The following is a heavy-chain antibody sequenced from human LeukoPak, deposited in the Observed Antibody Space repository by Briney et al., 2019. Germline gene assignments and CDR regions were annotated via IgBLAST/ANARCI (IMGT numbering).Heavy chain of an antibody. D-gene: IGHD6-6*01. J-gene: IGHJ4*02. CDR3: ASRSSGVDTGPG. CDR1: GFTFSSYA. CDR2: ISGSGGST. Sequence: PGGSLRLSCAASGFTFSSYAMSWVRQAPGKGLEWVSAISGSGGSTYYADSVKGRFTISRDNSKNTLYLQMDSLRAEDTAVYYCASRSSGVDTGPGWGQGTLVSVPS. V-gene: IGHV3-23*01.